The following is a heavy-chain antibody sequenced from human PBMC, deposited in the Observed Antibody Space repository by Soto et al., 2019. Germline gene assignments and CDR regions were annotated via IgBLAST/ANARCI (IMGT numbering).Heavy chain of an antibody. V-gene: IGHV1-69*13. J-gene: IGHJ3*02. CDR3: ARWVGSYYDSSGAFDI. Sequence: SVKVSCKASGGTFSSYAISWVRQAPGQGLEWMGGIIPIFGTANYAQKFQGRVTITADESTSTAYMELSSLRSEDTAVYYCARWVGSYYDSSGAFDIWGQGTMVTVSS. D-gene: IGHD3-22*01. CDR2: IIPIFGTA. CDR1: GGTFSSYA.